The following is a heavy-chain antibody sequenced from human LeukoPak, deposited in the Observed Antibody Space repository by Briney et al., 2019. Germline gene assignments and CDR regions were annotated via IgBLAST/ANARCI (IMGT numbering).Heavy chain of an antibody. V-gene: IGHV3-53*01. Sequence: ETLSLTCTVSGGSISSSSYYWGWIRQAPGKGLEWVSVFYSGGNTYYADSVKGRFTISRDTSKNTLYLQMDSLRAEDTAVYYCARGGGAYCGDDCRRTFDYWGQGTLVTVSS. CDR3: ARGGGAYCGDDCRRTFDY. CDR1: GGSISSSSYY. D-gene: IGHD2-21*02. CDR2: FYSGGNT. J-gene: IGHJ4*02.